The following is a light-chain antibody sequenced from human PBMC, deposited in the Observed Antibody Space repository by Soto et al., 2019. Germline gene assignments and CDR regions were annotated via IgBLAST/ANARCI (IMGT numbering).Light chain of an antibody. Sequence: QSALTQPASVSGSPGQSISISCTGSSSDVGGYNYVSWYQHHPGKAPKLMIYDVNNRPSGVSNRFSGSRSGNTASLTISGLQAEDEADYYCSSYTSSSTVVFGGWTKLTVL. CDR1: SSDVGGYNY. CDR3: SSYTSSSTVV. V-gene: IGLV2-14*03. J-gene: IGLJ2*01. CDR2: DVN.